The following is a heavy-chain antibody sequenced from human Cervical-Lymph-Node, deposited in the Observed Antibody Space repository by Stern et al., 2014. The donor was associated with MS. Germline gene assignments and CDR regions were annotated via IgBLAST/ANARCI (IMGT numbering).Heavy chain of an antibody. CDR3: TRDANYY. Sequence: EVQLVESGGGLVKPGGSLRLSCVASGFTFSDHAMNWVRQAPGKGLELVSSISNSSTYIYYADSLKGRFTISRDNAKNSVFLQMNNLRAEDTAVYYCTRDANYYWGQGALVTVSS. D-gene: IGHD5-24*01. CDR2: ISNSSTYI. J-gene: IGHJ4*02. CDR1: GFTFSDHA. V-gene: IGHV3-21*01.